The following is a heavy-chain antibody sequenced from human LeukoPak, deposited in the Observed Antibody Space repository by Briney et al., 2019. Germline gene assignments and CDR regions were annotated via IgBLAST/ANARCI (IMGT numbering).Heavy chain of an antibody. V-gene: IGHV4-59*10. J-gene: IGHJ5*02. D-gene: IGHD6-13*01. CDR2: IYPSGST. Sequence: PSETLSLTCAVYGGSFSGYYWSWIRQPAGKGLEWIGRIYPSGSTNYYPSLKSRVTISVDTSKNEFSLTLSSVTAADTAVYYCACSGTRWYGWNWFDPWGQGTLVTVSS. CDR3: ACSGTRWYGWNWFDP. CDR1: GGSFSGYY.